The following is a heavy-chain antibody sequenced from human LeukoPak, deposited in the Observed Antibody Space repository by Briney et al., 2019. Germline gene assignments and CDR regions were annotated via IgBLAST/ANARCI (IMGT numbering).Heavy chain of an antibody. Sequence: PSETLSLTCTVSGGSISSYYWSWIRQPPGKGLEWIRYIYYSGSTNYNPSLKSRVTISVDTSKSQFSLKLSSVTAADTAVYYCARHAVDTYYYGSGSSPDAFDIWGQGTMVTVSS. CDR3: ARHAVDTYYYGSGSSPDAFDI. CDR2: IYYSGST. J-gene: IGHJ3*02. D-gene: IGHD3-10*01. V-gene: IGHV4-59*08. CDR1: GGSISSYY.